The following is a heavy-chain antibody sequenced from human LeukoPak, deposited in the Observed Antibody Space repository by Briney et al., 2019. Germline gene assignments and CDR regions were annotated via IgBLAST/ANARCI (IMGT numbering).Heavy chain of an antibody. J-gene: IGHJ5*02. CDR2: IHTSGDT. CDR1: GLTGSHNY. V-gene: IGHV3-53*01. D-gene: IGHD4-17*01. Sequence: SGGSLRLSCAASGLTGSHNYVSWVRQAPGKGLEWVSAIHTSGDTCYADSVKGRFTISRDTSKNTLYLQINSLRVEDTAVYYRIVFGDSNHWGQGTLVTVSS. CDR3: IVFGDSNH.